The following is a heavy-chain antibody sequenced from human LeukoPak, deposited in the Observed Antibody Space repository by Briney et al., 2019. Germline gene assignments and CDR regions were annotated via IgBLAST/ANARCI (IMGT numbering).Heavy chain of an antibody. D-gene: IGHD3-10*01. Sequence: GGSLRLSCAASGFTLSDYYLSWVRRAPGKGLGWVSYITGSAYTIYYADSVRGRFTISTDNATNSLYLQMTSLRAEDTAVYYCAREGTGVLDYWGQGTLVTVSS. J-gene: IGHJ4*02. CDR1: GFTLSDYY. CDR2: ITGSAYTI. V-gene: IGHV3-11*04. CDR3: AREGTGVLDY.